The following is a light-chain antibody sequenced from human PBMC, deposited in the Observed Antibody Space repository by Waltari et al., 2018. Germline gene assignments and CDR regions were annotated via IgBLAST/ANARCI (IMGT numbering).Light chain of an antibody. V-gene: IGKV4-1*01. J-gene: IGKJ2*01. Sequence: DIVMTQSPDSLAVSLGERATINCKSNQSVLYSSNNKNYLAWYQQKPGQPPKLLIYWASTRESGVPDRFSGSGSGTDFTLTISSLQAEDVAVYYCQQYYSALRGTFGPGTKLEIK. CDR1: QSVLYSSNNKNY. CDR2: WAS. CDR3: QQYYSALRGT.